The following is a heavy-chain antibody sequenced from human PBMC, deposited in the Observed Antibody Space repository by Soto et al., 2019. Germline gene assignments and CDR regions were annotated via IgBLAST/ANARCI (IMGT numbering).Heavy chain of an antibody. CDR1: GGSISSSSYS. D-gene: IGHD6-19*01. CDR2: IFDSGST. V-gene: IGHV4-39*01. CDR3: ARRTAVAEY. J-gene: IGHJ4*02. Sequence: QLHLQESGPGLVKPSETLSLTCTVSGGSISSSSYSWGWIRQPPGKGLEYIGRIFDSGSTYYNPSLKSRVTISVDTSKNQFSLKLSSVTAADTAVYYCARRTAVAEYWGQGTLVTVSS.